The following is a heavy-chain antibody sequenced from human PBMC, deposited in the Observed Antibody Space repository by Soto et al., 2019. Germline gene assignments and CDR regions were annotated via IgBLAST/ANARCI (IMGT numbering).Heavy chain of an antibody. CDR3: AIPLINYDILTGHYYYYMDV. Sequence: SETLSLTCTVSGGSISSYYWSWIRQPPGKGLEWIGYIYYSGSTNYNPSLKSRVTISVDTSKNQFSLKLSSVTAADTAVYYCAIPLINYDILTGHYYYYMDVWGKGTTVTVSS. D-gene: IGHD3-9*01. CDR1: GGSISSYY. J-gene: IGHJ6*03. V-gene: IGHV4-59*08. CDR2: IYYSGST.